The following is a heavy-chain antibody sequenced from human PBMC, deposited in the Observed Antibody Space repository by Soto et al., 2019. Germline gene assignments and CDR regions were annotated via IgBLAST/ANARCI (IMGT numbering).Heavy chain of an antibody. Sequence: QVQLVQSGTEVKDPGASVKVSCKASGYTFTAHYMHWVRQAPGQGLEWMGWINPNRGGTKSAQQVQVRVTMTRDTSISTTVMERRRLTFDDTAVYYCARGKEVPDYCNFDLWGRGMIVTVSS. D-gene: IGHD2-2*01. CDR3: ARGKEVPDYCNFDL. J-gene: IGHJ2*01. CDR2: INPNRGGT. CDR1: GYTFTAHY. V-gene: IGHV1-2*02.